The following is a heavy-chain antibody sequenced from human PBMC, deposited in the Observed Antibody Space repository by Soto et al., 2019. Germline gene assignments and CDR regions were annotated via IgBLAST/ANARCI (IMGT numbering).Heavy chain of an antibody. V-gene: IGHV3-11*01. J-gene: IGHJ4*02. Sequence: GGALRLSCAASGFTFSDYYMSWIRQAPGKGLEWVSYISSSGSTIYYADSVKGRFTISRDNAKNSLYLQMNSLRAEDTAVYYCARTYCGYDSRTVYFDYWGQGTLVTVSA. CDR1: GFTFSDYY. CDR3: ARTYCGYDSRTVYFDY. D-gene: IGHD5-12*01. CDR2: ISSSGSTI.